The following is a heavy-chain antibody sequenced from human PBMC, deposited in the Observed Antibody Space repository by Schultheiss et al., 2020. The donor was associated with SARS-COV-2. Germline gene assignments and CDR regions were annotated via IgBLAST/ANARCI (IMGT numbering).Heavy chain of an antibody. J-gene: IGHJ4*02. CDR1: GGTFSSYA. D-gene: IGHD2-15*01. V-gene: IGHV1-69*05. CDR3: ARDLGVVVAATPDY. Sequence: SVKVSCKASGGTFSSYAISWVRQAPGQGLEWMGGIIPIFGTANYAQKFQGRVTMTTDTSTSTAYMELRSLRSDDTAVYYCARDLGVVVAATPDYWGQGTLVTGSS. CDR2: IIPIFGTA.